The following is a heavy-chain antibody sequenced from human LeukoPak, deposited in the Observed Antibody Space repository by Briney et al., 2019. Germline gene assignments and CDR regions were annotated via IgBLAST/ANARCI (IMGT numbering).Heavy chain of an antibody. CDR1: GMTVSSNY. J-gene: IGHJ4*02. D-gene: IGHD2-2*01. V-gene: IGHV3-66*01. CDR3: ARDQASSSSSPY. Sequence: GGSLRLSCAASGMTVSSNYIMWVRQPPGKGLEWVSSIYTGGGTYYADAVKGRFTISRDNSKNTVNLQMNSLRAEDTAVYYCARDQASSSSSPYWGQGTLVTVSS. CDR2: IYTGGGT.